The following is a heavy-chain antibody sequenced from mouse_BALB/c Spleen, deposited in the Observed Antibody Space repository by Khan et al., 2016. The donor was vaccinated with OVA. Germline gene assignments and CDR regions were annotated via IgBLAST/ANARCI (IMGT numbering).Heavy chain of an antibody. J-gene: IGHJ3*01. V-gene: IGHV14-3*02. Sequence: VQLQQSGAELVKPGASVKLSCTASGFNIKDTYIHWVKQRPEQGLEWIGRIDPVNGNTKYDPKFQGQATITADTSSNTAYLQLSSLTSEDTAVYYCVRDYWDVFAYWGQGTLVTVSA. CDR2: IDPVNGNT. CDR1: GFNIKDTY. D-gene: IGHD4-1*01. CDR3: VRDYWDVFAY.